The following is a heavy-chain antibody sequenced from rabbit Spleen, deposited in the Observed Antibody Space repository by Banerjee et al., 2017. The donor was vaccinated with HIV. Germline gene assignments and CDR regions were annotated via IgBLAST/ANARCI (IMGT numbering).Heavy chain of an antibody. D-gene: IGHD8-1*01. CDR1: GLDFSSSYW. CDR3: ARDSGTSFSTYGMDL. V-gene: IGHV1S45*01. CDR2: IYTGDGST. J-gene: IGHJ6*01. Sequence: QEQLVEYGGDLVQPEGSLTLTCKASGLDFSSSYWICWVRQAPGKGLEWIACIYTGDGSTYYASWVNGRFTISKTSSTTVTLQMTSLRAADTATYFCARDSGTSFSTYGMDLWGPGTLVTVS.